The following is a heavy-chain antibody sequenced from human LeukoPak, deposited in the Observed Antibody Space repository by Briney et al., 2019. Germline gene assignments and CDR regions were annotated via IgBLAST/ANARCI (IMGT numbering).Heavy chain of an antibody. J-gene: IGHJ4*02. CDR2: ISSSGSTI. CDR3: ARGRLWKGSYYDSSGYYYFDY. V-gene: IGHV3-11*01. Sequence: GGSLRLSCAASGFTFSDYYMSWIRQAPGKGLEWVSYISSSGSTIYYADSVKGRFTISRDNAKNSLYLQMNSLRAEDTAVYYCARGRLWKGSYYDSSGYYYFDYWGQGTLVTVSS. D-gene: IGHD3-22*01. CDR1: GFTFSDYY.